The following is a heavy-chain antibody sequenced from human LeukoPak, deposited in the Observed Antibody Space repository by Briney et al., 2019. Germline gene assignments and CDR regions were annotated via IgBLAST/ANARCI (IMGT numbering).Heavy chain of an antibody. Sequence: GGSLRLSCAASGFTFSSYSRIWVRQAPGKGLEWVSSISSSSSYIYYADSVKGRLTISRDNAKNSLYLQMNSLRAEDTAVYYWARGAWQLAHFDYWGQGPLVTVSS. V-gene: IGHV3-21*01. CDR3: ARGAWQLAHFDY. J-gene: IGHJ4*02. CDR1: GFTFSSYS. CDR2: ISSSSSYI. D-gene: IGHD6-6*01.